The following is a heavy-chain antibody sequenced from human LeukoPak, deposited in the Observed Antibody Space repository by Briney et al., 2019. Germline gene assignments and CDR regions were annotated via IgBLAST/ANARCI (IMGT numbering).Heavy chain of an antibody. CDR1: GGSISRSSYY. Sequence: PSETLSLTCNVSGGSISRSSYYWGWIRQPPGKGLEWIGSIYYSGSTYYNPSLKSRVTISVDTSKNQFSLKLSSVTAADTAVYYCARVTVGKSRPGVEWLLKSFDYWGQGTLVTVSS. J-gene: IGHJ4*02. D-gene: IGHD3-3*01. CDR2: IYYSGST. V-gene: IGHV4-39*07. CDR3: ARVTVGKSRPGVEWLLKSFDY.